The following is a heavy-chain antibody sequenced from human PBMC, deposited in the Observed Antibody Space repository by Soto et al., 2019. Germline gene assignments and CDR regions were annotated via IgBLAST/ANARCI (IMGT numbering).Heavy chain of an antibody. CDR2: ISRSGSTI. CDR3: ARALEYCSGGSCFPIWFDP. J-gene: IGHJ5*02. Sequence: PGGSLRLSCAASGLTISDSYMSWIRQAPGKGLEWVSYISRSGSTIYYADSVEGRFTISRDSAKNSLYLQMNSLRAEDTAIYYCARALEYCSGGSCFPIWFDPWGQGTLVTVSS. D-gene: IGHD2-15*01. V-gene: IGHV3-11*01. CDR1: GLTISDSY.